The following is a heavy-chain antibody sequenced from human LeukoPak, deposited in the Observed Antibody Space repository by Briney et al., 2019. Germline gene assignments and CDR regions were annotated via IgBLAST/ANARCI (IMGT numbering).Heavy chain of an antibody. CDR2: ISSSGSTI. J-gene: IGHJ4*02. CDR1: GFTFSSYE. CDR3: ARAEALLPYLY. Sequence: GGSLRLSCAASGFTFSSYEMNWVRLAPGKGLEWVSYISSSGSTIYYADSVKGRFTISRDNAKNSLFLQVNSLRDEDTAVYYCARAEALLPYLYWGQGTLVTASS. V-gene: IGHV3-48*03. D-gene: IGHD2-15*01.